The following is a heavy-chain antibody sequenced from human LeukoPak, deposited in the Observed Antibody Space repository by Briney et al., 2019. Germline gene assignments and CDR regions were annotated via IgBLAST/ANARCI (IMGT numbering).Heavy chain of an antibody. Sequence: SVKVSCKASGGTFGSYTISWVRQAPGQGLEWMGRIIPILGIATYAQKFHGRVTITADKSTSTAYMELSSLRSEDTAVYYCARDRLDYGDYVEVDYWGQGTLVTVSS. CDR3: ARDRLDYGDYVEVDY. CDR1: GGTFGSYT. V-gene: IGHV1-69*04. J-gene: IGHJ4*02. D-gene: IGHD4-17*01. CDR2: IIPILGIA.